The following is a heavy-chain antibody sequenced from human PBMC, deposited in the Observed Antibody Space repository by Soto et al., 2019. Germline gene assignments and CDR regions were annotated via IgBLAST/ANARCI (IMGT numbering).Heavy chain of an antibody. J-gene: IGHJ5*02. CDR1: GASIGSGGW. Sequence: SETLSLPCAVSGASIGSGGWWSWVRQPPGKGLEWIAEIFHDGNTNYSPSLKSRVTISVDKSQNQFSLNVYSVTAADTAVYYCARHEGWTGPDQWGQGXLVTVYS. CDR3: ARHEGWTGPDQ. CDR2: IFHDGNT. D-gene: IGHD2-8*02. V-gene: IGHV4-4*02.